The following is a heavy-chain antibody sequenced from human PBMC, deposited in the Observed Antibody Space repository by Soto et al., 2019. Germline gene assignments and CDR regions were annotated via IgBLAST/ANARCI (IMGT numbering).Heavy chain of an antibody. J-gene: IGHJ4*02. V-gene: IGHV4-31*03. CDR2: IYYSGST. Sequence: SETLSLTCTVSGGSISSGGYYWSWIRQHPGKGLEWIGYIYYSGSTYYNPSLKSRVTISVDTSKNQFSLKLSSVTAADTAVYYCARDRITFGGVIAPYFDYWGQGTLVTVSS. CDR3: ARDRITFGGVIAPYFDY. CDR1: GGSISSGGYY. D-gene: IGHD3-16*02.